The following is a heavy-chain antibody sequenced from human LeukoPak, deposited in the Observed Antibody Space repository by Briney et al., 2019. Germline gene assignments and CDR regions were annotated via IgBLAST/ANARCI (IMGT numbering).Heavy chain of an antibody. V-gene: IGHV4-30-2*03. CDR3: APYSASGYFQH. J-gene: IGHJ1*01. CDR1: GGSISSGSYY. D-gene: IGHD2-21*01. Sequence: PSQTLSLTCTVSGGSISSGSYYWSWIRQPAGKGLEWIGSIYYSGSTYYNPSLKSRVTISVDTSKNQFSLKLSSVTAADTAVYYCAPYSASGYFQHWGQGTLVTVSS. CDR2: IYYSGST.